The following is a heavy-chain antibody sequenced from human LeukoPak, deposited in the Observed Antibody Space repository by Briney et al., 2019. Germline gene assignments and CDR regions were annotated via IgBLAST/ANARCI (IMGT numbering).Heavy chain of an antibody. Sequence: SETLSLTCTVSGGSISSYYWSWIRQPPGKGLEWIGSIYYSGSTYYNPSLKSRVTISVDTSMNQFSLKLSSVTAADTAVYYCASGDYDYVWGSYRNVFDYWGQGTLVTVSS. CDR2: IYYSGST. D-gene: IGHD3-16*02. CDR3: ASGDYDYVWGSYRNVFDY. J-gene: IGHJ4*02. V-gene: IGHV4-39*01. CDR1: GGSISSYY.